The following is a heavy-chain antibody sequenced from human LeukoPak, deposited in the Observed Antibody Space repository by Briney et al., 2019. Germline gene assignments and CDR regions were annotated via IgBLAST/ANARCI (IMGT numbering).Heavy chain of an antibody. V-gene: IGHV4-31*03. D-gene: IGHD1-26*01. CDR2: IYYRGST. CDR1: GGSISSGGYY. Sequence: SETLSLTCTVSGGSISSGGYYWSWIRQHPGKGLEWIGYIYYRGSTYYNPSLKSRVTISVDTSKNQFSLKLSSVTAADTAVYYCARVGIGLKTNPPNWFDPWGQGTLVTVSS. CDR3: ARVGIGLKTNPPNWFDP. J-gene: IGHJ5*02.